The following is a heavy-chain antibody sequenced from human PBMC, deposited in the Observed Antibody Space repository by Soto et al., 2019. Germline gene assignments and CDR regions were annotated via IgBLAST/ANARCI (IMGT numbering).Heavy chain of an antibody. CDR1: GYTFTSYG. CDR2: ISAYNGNT. J-gene: IGHJ4*02. V-gene: IGHV1-18*01. D-gene: IGHD3-9*01. Sequence: GASVKVSCKASGYTFTSYGINWVRQAPGQGLEWMGWISAYNGNTNYAQKLQGRVTMTTDTSTSTAYMELRSLRSDDTAVFYCARESILTGYHPLDYRGQRTPVTVSS. CDR3: ARESILTGYHPLDY.